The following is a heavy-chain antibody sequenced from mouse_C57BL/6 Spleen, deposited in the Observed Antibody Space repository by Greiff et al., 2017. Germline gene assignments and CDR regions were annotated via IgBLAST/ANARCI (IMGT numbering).Heavy chain of an antibody. Sequence: EVQGVESGGGLVQPKGSLKLSCAASGFTFNTYAMHWVRQAPGTGLEWVARIRSKSSNYATYYADSVKDRFTISRDDSQSMLYLQMNNLKTEDTAMYYCVRGNGYGSDFDYWGQGTTLTVSS. CDR2: IRSKSSNYAT. D-gene: IGHD1-1*01. CDR3: VRGNGYGSDFDY. V-gene: IGHV10-3*01. J-gene: IGHJ2*01. CDR1: GFTFNTYA.